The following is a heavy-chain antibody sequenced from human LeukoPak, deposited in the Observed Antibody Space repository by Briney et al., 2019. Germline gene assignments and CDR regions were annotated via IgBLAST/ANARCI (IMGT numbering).Heavy chain of an antibody. CDR3: ARDIPGGGGEPAYYYDY. CDR1: GYTFTGYY. J-gene: IGHJ4*02. Sequence: GASVKVSCKASGYTFTGYYMHWVRQAPGQGLEWMGWINPNSGGTNYAQKFQGRVTMTRDTSISTAYMELSRLRSDDTAVYYCARDIPGGGGEPAYYYDYWGQGTLVTVSS. CDR2: INPNSGGT. D-gene: IGHD2-21*01. V-gene: IGHV1-2*02.